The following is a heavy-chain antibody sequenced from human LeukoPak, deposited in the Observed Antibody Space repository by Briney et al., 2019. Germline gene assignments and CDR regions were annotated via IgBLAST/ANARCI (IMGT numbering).Heavy chain of an antibody. Sequence: PGGSLRLSCTDSGFTFSMYWMSWVRQAPGKGLEWLASMKPDGSAAIYVDSMKGRFTISRDNAKNSLYLQMNSLTVEDTAVYYCATHSDWRFDFWGQGTLVTVSS. CDR2: MKPDGSAA. CDR1: GFTFSMYW. D-gene: IGHD6-19*01. V-gene: IGHV3-7*01. J-gene: IGHJ4*02. CDR3: ATHSDWRFDF.